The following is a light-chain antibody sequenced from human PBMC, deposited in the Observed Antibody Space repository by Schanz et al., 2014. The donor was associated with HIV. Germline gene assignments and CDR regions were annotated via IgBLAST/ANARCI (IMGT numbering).Light chain of an antibody. CDR1: QSISSW. CDR2: KAS. V-gene: IGKV1-5*03. Sequence: DIQMTQSPSTLSASVGDRVTITCRASQSISSWLAWYQKKPGKAPKLLIYKASSLESGVPSRFSGSGSRTEFTLTISSLQPDDFATYYCQQLSSYPHTFGQGSKLEIK. J-gene: IGKJ2*01. CDR3: QQLSSYPHT.